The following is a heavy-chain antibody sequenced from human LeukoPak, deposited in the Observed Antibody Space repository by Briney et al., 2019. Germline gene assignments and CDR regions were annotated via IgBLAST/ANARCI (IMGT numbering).Heavy chain of an antibody. D-gene: IGHD2-21*02. Sequence: GGSLRLSCAASGFTFSSYSMNWVRQAPGKGLEWVSYISSSSSTIYYADSVKGRFTISRDNAKNSLYLQMNSLRAEDTAVHYCARAGVTQYFDYWGQGTLVTVSS. J-gene: IGHJ4*02. CDR2: ISSSSSTI. V-gene: IGHV3-48*01. CDR1: GFTFSSYS. CDR3: ARAGVTQYFDY.